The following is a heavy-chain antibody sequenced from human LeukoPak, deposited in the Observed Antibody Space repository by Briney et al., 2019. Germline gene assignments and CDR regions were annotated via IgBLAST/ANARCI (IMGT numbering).Heavy chain of an antibody. CDR2: INHSGYT. CDR1: GVSFDDYY. D-gene: IGHD4-17*01. J-gene: IGHJ4*02. Sequence: SETLSLTCAVSGVSFDDYYWSWVRQTPGKGLEWIGDINHSGYTNDNPSLKSRVTLSIDTSRKQFSLNLRSVTVADAGTYYCTRMTTGHDYWGQGTLVTVSS. CDR3: TRMTTGHDY. V-gene: IGHV4-34*01.